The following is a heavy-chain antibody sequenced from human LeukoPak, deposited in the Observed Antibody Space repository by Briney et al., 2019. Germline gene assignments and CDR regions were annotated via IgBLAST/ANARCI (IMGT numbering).Heavy chain of an antibody. CDR1: SGSISSNY. J-gene: IGHJ4*02. D-gene: IGHD4-17*01. CDR2: IYYSGST. CDR3: ARDLGYGDPFDY. Sequence: SETLSLTCTVSSGSISSNYWNWIRQPPGKGLEWIGYIYYSGSTNYNPSLKSRVTISVDTSKNQFSLKLSSVTAADTAVYYCARDLGYGDPFDYWGQGTLVTVSS. V-gene: IGHV4-59*01.